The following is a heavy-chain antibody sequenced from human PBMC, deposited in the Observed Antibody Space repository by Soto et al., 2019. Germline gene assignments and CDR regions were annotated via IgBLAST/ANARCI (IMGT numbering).Heavy chain of an antibody. V-gene: IGHV3-30*18. D-gene: IGHD1-26*01. CDR2: ISYDGSNK. J-gene: IGHJ4*02. CDR1: GFTFSSYG. CDR3: EKDLGAAVTYFDY. Sequence: QVQLVESGGGVVQPGRSLRLSCAASGFTFSSYGMHWVRQAPGTGLEWVAVISYDGSNKYYADSVKGRFTISRDNSKNTLYLQMHSLRAEDTAVYYCEKDLGAAVTYFDYWGQGTMVTVSS.